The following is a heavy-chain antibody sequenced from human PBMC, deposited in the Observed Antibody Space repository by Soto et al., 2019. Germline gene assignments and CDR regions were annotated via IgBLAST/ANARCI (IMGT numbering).Heavy chain of an antibody. Sequence: EVQLAESGGGLVQPGGSLRLSVAASGFTLIDHYRDWFRQPPGKGLEWVGRSRDKVHSHTTEYAASVKGRFTISRGDSENSLYLQMNSLKTEDTAVYYCARGVVSTGYFDYWGQGTLVTVSS. CDR3: ARGVVSTGYFDY. CDR1: GFTLIDHY. D-gene: IGHD5-12*01. V-gene: IGHV3-72*01. J-gene: IGHJ4*02. CDR2: SRDKVHSHTT.